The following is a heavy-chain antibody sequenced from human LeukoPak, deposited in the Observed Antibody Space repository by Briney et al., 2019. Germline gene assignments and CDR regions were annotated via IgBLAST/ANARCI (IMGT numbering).Heavy chain of an antibody. CDR1: GFTFSSYW. V-gene: IGHV3-74*01. CDR3: ARVYYGSGGYYSLPDY. D-gene: IGHD3-10*01. Sequence: GGSLRLSCAASGFTFSSYWMHWVRHAPGKGLVWVSRINSAGTSTSYADSVKGRFTISRDNAKNTLYLQMNSLRAEDTAVYYCARVYYGSGGYYSLPDYWGQGTLVTVSS. J-gene: IGHJ4*02. CDR2: INSAGTST.